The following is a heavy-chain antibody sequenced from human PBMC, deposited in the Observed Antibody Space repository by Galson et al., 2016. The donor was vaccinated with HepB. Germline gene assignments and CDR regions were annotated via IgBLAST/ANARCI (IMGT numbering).Heavy chain of an antibody. CDR3: AREKRAGRPLYDY. CDR2: IIPLFGTA. D-gene: IGHD6-19*01. V-gene: IGHV1-69*06. Sequence: SVKVSCKASGDTFSTNAISWLRQAPGQGLEWMGTIIPLFGTANYVQKFQGRLTITADRSTTTSYMELSSLTSDDTAVFYCAREKRAGRPLYDYWGQGTLVTVSS. J-gene: IGHJ4*02. CDR1: GDTFSTNA.